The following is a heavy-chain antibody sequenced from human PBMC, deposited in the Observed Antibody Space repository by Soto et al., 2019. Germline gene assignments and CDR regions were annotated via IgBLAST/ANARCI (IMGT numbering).Heavy chain of an antibody. Sequence: QVQLVQSGAEVKKPGASVKVSCKASGYTFTSYGISWVRQAPGQGIEWMGWIRAYNGNTNYAQKLQGTVTMTTDTSTTTTYMELRSLRSADTALYYCASGLPPEDYWGQGTLVTVSS. CDR2: IRAYNGNT. D-gene: IGHD3-10*01. CDR3: ASGLPPEDY. J-gene: IGHJ4*02. V-gene: IGHV1-18*01. CDR1: GYTFTSYG.